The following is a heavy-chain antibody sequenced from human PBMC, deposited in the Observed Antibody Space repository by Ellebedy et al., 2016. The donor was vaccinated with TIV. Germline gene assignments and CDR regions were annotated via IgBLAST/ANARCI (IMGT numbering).Heavy chain of an antibody. CDR3: ARLPAAGDAKGAFDI. D-gene: IGHD6-13*01. V-gene: IGHV3-15*01. J-gene: IGHJ3*02. CDR2: VKSKTDGGTT. Sequence: GESLKISCAGSGFTFSKAWMSWVRQAPGKGLEWVGRVKSKTDGGTTDYAAPVKGRFAISRDDSRNTLYLQMNSLRAEDTAVYYCARLPAAGDAKGAFDIWGQGTMVTVSS. CDR1: GFTFSKAW.